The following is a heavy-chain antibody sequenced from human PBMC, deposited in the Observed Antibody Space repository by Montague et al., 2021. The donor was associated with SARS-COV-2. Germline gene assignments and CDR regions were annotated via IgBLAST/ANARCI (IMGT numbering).Heavy chain of an antibody. Sequence: TLSLTCTVSGGSISSDSYYWSWIRQPAGKGLEWIGRVYTTGSTNYNPSLKSRVTISGDTSRNQFSLRLTSVTAADTAMYYCARAVIYGGYAFAYFDFWGQVVLVTVSS. CDR1: GGSISSDSYY. D-gene: IGHD5-12*01. V-gene: IGHV4-61*02. CDR2: VYTTGST. CDR3: ARAVIYGGYAFAYFDF. J-gene: IGHJ4*02.